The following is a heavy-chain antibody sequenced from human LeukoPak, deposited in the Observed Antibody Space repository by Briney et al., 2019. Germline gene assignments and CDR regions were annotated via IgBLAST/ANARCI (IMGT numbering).Heavy chain of an antibody. CDR1: GFTFSDYY. Sequence: PGESLRLSCAASGFTFSDYYMSWIRQAPGKGLEWVSYISSSGSTIYYADSVKGRFTISRDNAKNSLYLQMNNLRVEDTAVYYCARDQPIGYNYGYPFDNWGQGTLVTVSS. D-gene: IGHD5-18*01. CDR2: ISSSGSTI. CDR3: ARDQPIGYNYGYPFDN. V-gene: IGHV3-11*04. J-gene: IGHJ4*02.